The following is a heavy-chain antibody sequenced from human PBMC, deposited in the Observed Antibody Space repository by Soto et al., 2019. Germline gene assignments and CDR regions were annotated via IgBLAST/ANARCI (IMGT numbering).Heavy chain of an antibody. CDR1: VFTFSSYA. CDR2: ISYDGSNK. D-gene: IGHD1-26*01. V-gene: IGHV3-30-3*01. CDR3: ARDGSGSYYYYYGMDV. J-gene: IGHJ6*02. Sequence: PWWSLRLSCSASVFTFSSYAMHWLRQAPGKGLEWVAVISYDGSNKYYADSVKGRFTISRDNSKNTLYLQMNSLRAEDTAVYYCARDGSGSYYYYYGMDVWGQGTTVTVSS.